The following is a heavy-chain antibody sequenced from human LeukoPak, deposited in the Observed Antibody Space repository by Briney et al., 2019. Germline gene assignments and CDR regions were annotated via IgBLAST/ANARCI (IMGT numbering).Heavy chain of an antibody. CDR2: IYYSGNT. J-gene: IGHJ6*03. V-gene: IGHV4-39*01. Sequence: SETLSLTCTVSGGSISSNSYYWAWIRQPPGKGLEWIGTIYYSGNTYYNPSLKSRVTISIDTSKNQFSLKLSSVTAADTAVYYSSRLSYYNYYMDVWGKGTTVTVSS. CDR3: SRLSYYNYYMDV. CDR1: GGSISSNSYY.